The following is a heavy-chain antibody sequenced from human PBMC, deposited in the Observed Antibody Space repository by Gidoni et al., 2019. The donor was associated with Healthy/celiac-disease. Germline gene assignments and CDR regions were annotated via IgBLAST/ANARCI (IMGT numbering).Heavy chain of an antibody. D-gene: IGHD3-9*01. V-gene: IGHV3-15*01. CDR3: TTETYYDILTGYLNPDY. Sequence: EVQLVESGGGLVKPGGSRRLSCAASGFTFSNAWMSWVRQAPGKGLEWVGRIKSKTDGGTTDYAAPVKGRFTISRDDSKNTLYLQMNSLKTEDTAVYYCTTETYYDILTGYLNPDYWGQGTLVTVSS. CDR1: GFTFSNAW. J-gene: IGHJ4*02. CDR2: IKSKTDGGTT.